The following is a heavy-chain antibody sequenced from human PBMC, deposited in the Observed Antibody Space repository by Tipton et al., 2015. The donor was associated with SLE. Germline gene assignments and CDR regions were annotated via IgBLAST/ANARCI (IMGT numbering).Heavy chain of an antibody. J-gene: IGHJ4*02. V-gene: IGHV4-61*02. CDR1: GGSISSGSYY. CDR3: ARGGVGGYDYFDY. CDR2: IYTSGST. D-gene: IGHD5-12*01. Sequence: TLSLTCTVSGGSISSGSYYWSWIRQPAGKGLEWIGRIYTSGSTNYNPSLKSRVTISADTSKNQFSLKLSSVTAADTAVYYCARGGVGGYDYFDYWGQGTLVTVSS.